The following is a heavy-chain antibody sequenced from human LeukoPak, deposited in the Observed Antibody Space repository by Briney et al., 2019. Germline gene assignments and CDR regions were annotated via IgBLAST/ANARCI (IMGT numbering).Heavy chain of an antibody. Sequence: GGSLXLSCAASXFXXSXXXXXXVXXXPGXXXXXVXXXXXXXXSXXYADSVXGRFTISRDNSKNTLYLQMNSLRAEDTAVYYCAKVXDTYYYDSSGSFDYWGQGTLVTVSS. CDR1: XFXXSXXX. J-gene: IGHJ4*02. V-gene: IGHV3-23*01. CDR2: XXXXXXSX. D-gene: IGHD3-22*01. CDR3: AKVXDTYYYDSSGSFDY.